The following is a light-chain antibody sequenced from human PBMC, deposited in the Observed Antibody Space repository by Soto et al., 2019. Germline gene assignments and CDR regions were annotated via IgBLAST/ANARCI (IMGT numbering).Light chain of an antibody. J-gene: IGKJ2*01. Sequence: DIVMTQSPDTLAVSLGERATINCKSSQSVLYSSNNKNYLAWYQQKPGQPPKLLIYWASTRESGVPDRFSGSGSGTDFTLTISDLQAGDVAVYYCQQYYSTPKTFGQGTKLEI. CDR1: QSVLYSSNNKNY. V-gene: IGKV4-1*01. CDR2: WAS. CDR3: QQYYSTPKT.